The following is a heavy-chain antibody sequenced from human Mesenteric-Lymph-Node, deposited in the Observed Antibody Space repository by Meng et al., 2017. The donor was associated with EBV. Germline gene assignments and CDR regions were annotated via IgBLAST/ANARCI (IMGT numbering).Heavy chain of an antibody. CDR2: IYHSGST. Sequence: QRQLQDSGPGLVKPSDTLSLTCNVSGGSINSFYWSWIRQPPGKGLEWIGYIYHSGSTNYNPSLKSRVTMSVDMSKNQFSLKLSSVTAADTAVYYCARGEVFDSWGQGTLVTVSS. J-gene: IGHJ4*02. V-gene: IGHV4-59*07. CDR3: ARGEVFDS. CDR1: GGSINSFY.